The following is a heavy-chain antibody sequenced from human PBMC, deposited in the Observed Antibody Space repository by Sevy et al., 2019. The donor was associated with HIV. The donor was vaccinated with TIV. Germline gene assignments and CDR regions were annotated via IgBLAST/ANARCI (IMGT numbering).Heavy chain of an antibody. CDR2: MNPNSGNT. J-gene: IGHJ6*02. Sequence: ASVKVSCKASGYTFTSYDINWVRQATGQGLEWMGWMNPNSGNTGYAQKFQGRVTMTRNTSISTAYMELSSLRSEDTAGYYCARRRIAAAGTSYYYYGMDVWGQGTTVTVSS. CDR3: ARRRIAAAGTSYYYYGMDV. D-gene: IGHD6-13*01. CDR1: GYTFTSYD. V-gene: IGHV1-8*01.